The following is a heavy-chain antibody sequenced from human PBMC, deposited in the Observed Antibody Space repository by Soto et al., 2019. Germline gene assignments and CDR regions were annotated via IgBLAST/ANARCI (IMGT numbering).Heavy chain of an antibody. CDR2: ISPSGSTI. CDR1: GFTFSDYY. CDR3: TIEASRTFDY. J-gene: IGHJ4*02. Sequence: QVQLVESGGDWVKPGGSLRLSCAASGFTFSDYYMSWIRQAPGKGLEWLSYISPSGSTIKYADSVKGRFTISRDNAKESLNLQRNSLRAEDTAVYYCTIEASRTFDYWGQGTLVTVSS. V-gene: IGHV3-11*01.